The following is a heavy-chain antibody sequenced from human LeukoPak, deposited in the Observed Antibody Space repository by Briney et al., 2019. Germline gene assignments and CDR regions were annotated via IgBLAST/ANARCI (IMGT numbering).Heavy chain of an antibody. J-gene: IGHJ6*02. CDR3: AKDIRWAWSVVPAATHSPCYGMDV. CDR2: ICGDGGST. CDR1: GFTFDDYA. Sequence: GGSLRLSCAASGFTFDDYAMHWVRQAPGKGLEWVSLICGDGGSTYYADSVKGRFTISRDNSKNSLYPQMNSLRTEDTALYYCAKDIRWAWSVVPAATHSPCYGMDVWGQGTTVTVSS. D-gene: IGHD2-2*01. V-gene: IGHV3-43*02.